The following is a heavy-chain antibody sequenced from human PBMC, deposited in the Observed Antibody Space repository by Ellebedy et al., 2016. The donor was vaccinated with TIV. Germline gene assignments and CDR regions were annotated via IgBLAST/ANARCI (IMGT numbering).Heavy chain of an antibody. D-gene: IGHD3-9*01. CDR2: INSGSSYI. CDR1: GFTFSTYG. V-gene: IGHV3-21*04. J-gene: IGHJ4*02. Sequence: GESLKISCAASGFTFSTYGMNWVRQAPGKGLEWISSINSGSSYIYYADSVRGRFSISRDNAKNSLYLQMNSLRAEDTAVYYCARPPASHYDILTGYPFVDYWGQGTLVTVST. CDR3: ARPPASHYDILTGYPFVDY.